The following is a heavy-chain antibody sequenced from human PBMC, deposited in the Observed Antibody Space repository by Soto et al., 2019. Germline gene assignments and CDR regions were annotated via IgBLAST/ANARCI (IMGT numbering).Heavy chain of an antibody. CDR1: GGSISSYY. CDR2: IYTSGST. J-gene: IGHJ4*02. Sequence: PSETLSLTCTVSGGSISSYYWSWIRQPAGKGLEWIGRIYTSGSTNYNPSLKSRVTMSVDTSKNQFSLKLSPVTAADTAVYYCARVDYSSSWSVYFDYWGQGTLVTVSS. CDR3: ARVDYSSSWSVYFDY. D-gene: IGHD6-13*01. V-gene: IGHV4-4*07.